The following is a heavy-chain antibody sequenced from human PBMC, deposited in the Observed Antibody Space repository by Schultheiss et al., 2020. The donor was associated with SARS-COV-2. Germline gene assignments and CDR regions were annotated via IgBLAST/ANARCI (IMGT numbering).Heavy chain of an antibody. CDR3: ARGAQLFDY. CDR1: GFTFSSYG. D-gene: IGHD5-18*01. V-gene: IGHV3-33*01. J-gene: IGHJ4*02. Sequence: GGSLRLSCAASGFTFSSYGMHWVRQAPGKGLEWVAVIWYDGSNKYYADSVKGRFTISRDKSKNTVHLQMNSLRAEDTAVYYCARGAQLFDYWGQGTLVTVSS. CDR2: IWYDGSNK.